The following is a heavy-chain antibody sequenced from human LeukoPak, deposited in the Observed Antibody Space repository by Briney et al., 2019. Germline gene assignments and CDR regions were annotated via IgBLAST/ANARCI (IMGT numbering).Heavy chain of an antibody. CDR3: ARDYYDILTGAGGEDY. D-gene: IGHD3-9*01. CDR2: ISAYNGNT. Sequence: ASVKVSCKASGNTFTGYYIHWVRQAPGQGLEWMGWISAYNGNTNYAQKLQGRVTMTTDTSTSTAYMELRSLRSDDTAVYYCARDYYDILTGAGGEDYWGQGTLVTVSS. V-gene: IGHV1-18*04. J-gene: IGHJ4*02. CDR1: GNTFTGYY.